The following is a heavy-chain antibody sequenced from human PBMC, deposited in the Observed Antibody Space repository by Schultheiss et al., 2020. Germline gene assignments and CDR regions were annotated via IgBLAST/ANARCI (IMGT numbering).Heavy chain of an antibody. J-gene: IGHJ4*02. D-gene: IGHD6-19*01. CDR1: GFTFSSYG. CDR2: ISYDGSNK. V-gene: IGHV3-30*18. Sequence: GGSLRLSCAASGFTFSSYGMHWVRQAPGKGLEWVAVISYDGSNKYYADSVKGRFTISRDNSKNTLYLQMNSLRAEDTAVYYCAKTRRKSIAMAVDYWGQGTLVTVSS. CDR3: AKTRRKSIAMAVDY.